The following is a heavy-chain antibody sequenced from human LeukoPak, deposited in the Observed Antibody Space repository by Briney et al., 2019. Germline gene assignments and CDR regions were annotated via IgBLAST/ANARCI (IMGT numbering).Heavy chain of an antibody. CDR1: GASIGLYY. D-gene: IGHD6-19*01. Sequence: SETLSLTCTVSGASIGLYYWSWIRQPAGKGLEWIGRIYTSGTSYYSPSLKSRVTMSLDLSKNQLSLKLNSVTAADTAVYYCARDRAVPHYYYGMDVWGQGTTVAVSS. CDR2: IYTSGTS. V-gene: IGHV4-4*07. CDR3: ARDRAVPHYYYGMDV. J-gene: IGHJ6*02.